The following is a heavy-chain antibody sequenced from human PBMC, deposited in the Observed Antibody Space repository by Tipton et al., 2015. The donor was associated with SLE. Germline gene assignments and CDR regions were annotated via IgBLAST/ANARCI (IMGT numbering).Heavy chain of an antibody. Sequence: SLRLSCAASGFTFSSYSMNWVRQAPGKGLEWVSSISSSSSYIYYADSVKGRFTISRDDSKNTLYLQMNSLRAEDTAVYYCAKLSGTVPVDYWGRGTLVTVSS. CDR3: AKLSGTVPVDY. J-gene: IGHJ4*02. CDR2: ISSSSSYI. D-gene: IGHD1-14*01. V-gene: IGHV3-21*04. CDR1: GFTFSSYS.